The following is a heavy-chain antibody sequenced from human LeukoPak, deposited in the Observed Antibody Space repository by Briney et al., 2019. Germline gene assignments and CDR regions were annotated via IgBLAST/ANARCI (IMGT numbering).Heavy chain of an antibody. CDR3: AKLWRGSHPRYFDH. CDR2: ITDSGGTT. J-gene: IGHJ4*02. CDR1: GFTFSSYA. Sequence: GGSLRLSCAASGFTFSSYAMSWVRQAPGMGLEWVSTITDSGGTTFYADSVKGRFTISRDNFKDTVYLQMNSLRAEDTAVYYWAKLWRGSHPRYFDHWGQGTLVTVSS. V-gene: IGHV3-23*01. D-gene: IGHD1-26*01.